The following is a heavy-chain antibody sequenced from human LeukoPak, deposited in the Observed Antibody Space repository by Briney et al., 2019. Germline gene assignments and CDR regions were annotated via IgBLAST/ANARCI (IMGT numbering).Heavy chain of an antibody. D-gene: IGHD1-1*01. CDR2: ISGSGGST. J-gene: IGHJ4*02. CDR1: GFSFSSYA. CDR3: AKNVGSGTPKSFDN. Sequence: PGGSLRLSCAVSGFSFSSYAMSWVRQAPGKGLGWVSAISGSGGSTYYADSVKGRFTISRDNSKNTLYLQINSLGAEDTAIYYCAKNVGSGTPKSFDNWGQGTLVTVSS. V-gene: IGHV3-23*01.